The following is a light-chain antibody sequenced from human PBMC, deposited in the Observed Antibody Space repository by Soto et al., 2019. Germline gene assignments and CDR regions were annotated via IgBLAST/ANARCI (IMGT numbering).Light chain of an antibody. CDR2: GAS. CDR1: QSVSSSY. J-gene: IGKJ1*01. Sequence: EIEPTQSPGIRSWSKREKATRSCRASQSVSSSYLAWYQQKPGQAPRLLIYGASSRATGIPDRFSGSGSGTDFTLTISRLEPEDFAVYYCQQYYNWPRTFGQGTKVDIK. V-gene: IGKV3-20*01. CDR3: QQYYNWPRT.